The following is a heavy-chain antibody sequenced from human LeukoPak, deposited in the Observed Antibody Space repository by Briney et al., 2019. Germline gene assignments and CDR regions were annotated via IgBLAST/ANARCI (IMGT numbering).Heavy chain of an antibody. CDR3: ARGEMATLYYFDY. CDR2: INHSGST. J-gene: IGHJ4*02. CDR1: GGSFSGYY. V-gene: IGHV4-34*01. Sequence: SETLSLTCAVYGGSFSGYYWSWIRQPPGKGLEWIGEINHSGSTNYNPSLKSRVTISADTSKNQFSLKLSSVTAAGTAVYYCARGEMATLYYFDYWGQGTLVTVSS. D-gene: IGHD5-24*01.